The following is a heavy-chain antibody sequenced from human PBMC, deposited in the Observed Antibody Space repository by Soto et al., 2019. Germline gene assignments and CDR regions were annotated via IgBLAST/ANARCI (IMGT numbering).Heavy chain of an antibody. D-gene: IGHD5-18*01. V-gene: IGHV5-51*01. CDR2: IYPGDSDT. CDR3: ARSGTAMVTVAGGFDY. CDR1: GYSFTSYW. J-gene: IGHJ4*02. Sequence: GESLKISCKGSGYSFTSYWIGWVRQMPGKGLEWMGIIYPGDSDTRYSPSFQGQVTISADKSISTAYLQWSSLKASDTAMYYCARSGTAMVTVAGGFDYWGQGTLVTVSS.